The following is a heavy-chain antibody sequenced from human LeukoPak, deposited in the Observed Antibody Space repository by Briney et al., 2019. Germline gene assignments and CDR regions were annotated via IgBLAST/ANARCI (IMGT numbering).Heavy chain of an antibody. J-gene: IGHJ4*02. CDR3: ARGQWKEPFGY. D-gene: IGHD6-19*01. V-gene: IGHV4-59*01. CDR2: IYDSGST. CDR1: GGSISSYY. Sequence: SETLSLTCTASGGSISSYYWNWIRQPPGKELEWIGYIYDSGSTNYNPSLKSRVTISVDTSKNQFSLKLSSVTAADTAVYYCARGQWKEPFGYWGQGTLDRVSS.